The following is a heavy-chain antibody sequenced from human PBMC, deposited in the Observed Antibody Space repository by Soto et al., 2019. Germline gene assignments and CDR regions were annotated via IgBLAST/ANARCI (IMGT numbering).Heavy chain of an antibody. CDR2: SWHDGRHL. V-gene: IGHV3-33*01. D-gene: IGHD3-16*02. CDR1: GFTLDTYG. Sequence: QEQLVESGGGMVQPGGSLRLSCAVSGFTLDTYGMHWVRQAAGQGLEWVAVSWHDGRHLDYADSVRGRFTVFRDDSKNTLFLEMNGLRGDDTAVYYCARDWGACTPGDRYSHGFDLWGQGTLVTVSS. CDR3: ARDWGACTPGDRYSHGFDL. J-gene: IGHJ3*01.